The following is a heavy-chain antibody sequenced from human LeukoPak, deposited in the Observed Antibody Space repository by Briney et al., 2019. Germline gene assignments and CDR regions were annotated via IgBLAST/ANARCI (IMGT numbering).Heavy chain of an antibody. J-gene: IGHJ6*02. D-gene: IGHD5-24*01. Sequence: GGSLRLSCAASGFTFNSYAMIWVRQAPGKGLESISSISTTGDRTYYADSVKGRFAISRDNSKNTLYLQMNSLRAEDTAVYYCAKILERELQYYYYGMDVWGLGTSVTVSS. CDR3: AKILERELQYYYYGMDV. V-gene: IGHV3-23*01. CDR2: ISTTGDRT. CDR1: GFTFNSYA.